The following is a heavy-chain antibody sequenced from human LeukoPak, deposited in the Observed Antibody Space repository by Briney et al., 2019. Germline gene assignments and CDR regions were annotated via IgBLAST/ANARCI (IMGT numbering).Heavy chain of an antibody. J-gene: IGHJ4*02. CDR1: GFTFNNYA. Sequence: GGSLRLSCAASGFTFNNYALSWVRQAPGKGLEWVSAISSSGDTTFYADSVKGRFTISRDNSRYTLYLQMNSLRAEDTAVYYCARDMGYDFWSGYPFDYWGQGTLVTVSS. V-gene: IGHV3-23*01. CDR3: ARDMGYDFWSGYPFDY. D-gene: IGHD3-3*01. CDR2: ISSSGDTT.